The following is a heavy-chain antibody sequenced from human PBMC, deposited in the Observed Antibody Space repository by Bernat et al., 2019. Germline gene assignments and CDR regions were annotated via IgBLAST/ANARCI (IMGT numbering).Heavy chain of an antibody. D-gene: IGHD6-13*01. J-gene: IGHJ4*02. CDR3: ARTAKSSSWYVLDY. Sequence: QVQLVESGGGVVQPGRSLRLSCAASGFTSSSYAMHWVHQAPGKGLEWVAVISYDGSNKYYADSVKGRFTISRNNSKNTLYLQMNSLGAEDTAVYYCARTAKSSSWYVLDYWGQGTLVTVSS. V-gene: IGHV3-30-3*01. CDR2: ISYDGSNK. CDR1: GFTSSSYA.